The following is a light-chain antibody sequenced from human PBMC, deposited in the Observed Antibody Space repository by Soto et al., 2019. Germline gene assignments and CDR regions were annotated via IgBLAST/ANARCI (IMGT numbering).Light chain of an antibody. CDR3: QPYNNWPPYT. CDR2: GAS. J-gene: IGKJ2*01. Sequence: EIVMTQSPATLSVSPGERATLSCRASQSVSSNLAWYQQKPGQAPRLLIYGASTRATGIPARFSGSGSGTELTLTISSLQSEDFAVYYCQPYNNWPPYTFGQGTKLAIK. V-gene: IGKV3-15*01. CDR1: QSVSSN.